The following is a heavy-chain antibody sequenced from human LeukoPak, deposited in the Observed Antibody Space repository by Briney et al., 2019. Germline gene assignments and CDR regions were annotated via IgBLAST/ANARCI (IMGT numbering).Heavy chain of an antibody. Sequence: SESLSLTCTVSVGSISSSSYYCGWIRQPPGNGLEWIGSIYYSGSTYYNPSLKTRVTISVDTSTPKSYLKLKSATAEATAVYYCARPAGGGPVSSFDPWGQGTLVTVSS. CDR3: ARPAGGGPVSSFDP. J-gene: IGHJ5*02. D-gene: IGHD1-14*01. CDR1: VGSISSSSYY. CDR2: IYYSGST. V-gene: IGHV4-39*01.